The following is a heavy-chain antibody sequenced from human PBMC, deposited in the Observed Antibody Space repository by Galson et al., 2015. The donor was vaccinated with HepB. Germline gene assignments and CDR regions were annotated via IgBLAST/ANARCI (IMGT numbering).Heavy chain of an antibody. J-gene: IGHJ3*02. Sequence: SLRLSCAASGFTFSSYAIDWVRQAPGKGLEYVSGISSQGVSTYYANSVKGRFTISRDNSKHTVYLQMGSLRAEDMAVYYCARDRSGSGWYRVAFDIWGQGTVVTVSS. CDR1: GFTFSSYA. CDR2: ISSQGVST. V-gene: IGHV3-64*01. CDR3: ARDRSGSGWYRVAFDI. D-gene: IGHD6-19*01.